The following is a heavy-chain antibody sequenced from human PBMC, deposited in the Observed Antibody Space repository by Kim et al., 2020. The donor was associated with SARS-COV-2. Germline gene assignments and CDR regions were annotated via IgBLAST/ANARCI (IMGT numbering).Heavy chain of an antibody. V-gene: IGHV3-15*01. J-gene: IGHJ4*02. Sequence: GGSLRLSCAASGFTFSNAWMSWVRQAPGKGLEWVGRIKSKTDGGTTDYTAPVKGRFTISRDDSKNTLYLQMNSLKTEVTAVYYCTTDRGAASWGYWGQGTLVTVSS. D-gene: IGHD6-13*01. CDR2: IKSKTDGGTT. CDR3: TTDRGAASWGY. CDR1: GFTFSNAW.